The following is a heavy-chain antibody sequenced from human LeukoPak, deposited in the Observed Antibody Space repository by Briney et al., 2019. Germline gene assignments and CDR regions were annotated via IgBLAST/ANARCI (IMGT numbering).Heavy chain of an antibody. CDR3: ARDLLDSSGYSFYYYYGMDV. CDR2: INSDGSST. J-gene: IGHJ6*02. CDR1: GFTFSSYW. D-gene: IGHD3-22*01. V-gene: IGHV3-74*01. Sequence: GGYLRLSCAASGFTFSSYWMHWVRQAPGKGLVWVSRINSDGSSTSYADSVKGRFTISRDNAKNTLYLQMNSLRAEDTAVYYCARDLLDSSGYSFYYYYGMDVWGQGTTVTVSS.